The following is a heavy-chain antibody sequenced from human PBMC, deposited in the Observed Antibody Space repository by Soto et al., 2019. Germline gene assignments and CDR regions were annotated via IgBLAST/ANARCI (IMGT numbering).Heavy chain of an antibody. CDR3: ARDSNLEGMAV. CDR1: GFTFSSYA. D-gene: IGHD4-4*01. CDR2: ISYDGSNK. Sequence: QVQLVESGGGVVQPGRSLRLSCAASGFTFSSYAMHWVRQAPGKGLEWVAVISYDGSNKYYADSVKGRFTISRDNSKNTRYLQRNSLRAEDTAVYYCARDSNLEGMAVWGQGTTVTVSS. J-gene: IGHJ6*02. V-gene: IGHV3-30-3*01.